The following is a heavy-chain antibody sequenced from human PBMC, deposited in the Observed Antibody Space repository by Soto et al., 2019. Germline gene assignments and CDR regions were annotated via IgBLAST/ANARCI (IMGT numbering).Heavy chain of an antibody. V-gene: IGHV6-1*01. Sequence: SQTLSLTCAISGDSVSSNSAAWNWIRQSPSRGLEWLGRTYYRSRWYNDYAVSVKSRITVNPDTSKNQFSLHLNSVTPEDTAVYYCARGSDSGYDSFHYYYYYYMDVWGKGTTVTVSS. CDR1: GDSVSSNSAA. D-gene: IGHD5-12*01. CDR2: TYYRSRWYN. CDR3: ARGSDSGYDSFHYYYYYYMDV. J-gene: IGHJ6*03.